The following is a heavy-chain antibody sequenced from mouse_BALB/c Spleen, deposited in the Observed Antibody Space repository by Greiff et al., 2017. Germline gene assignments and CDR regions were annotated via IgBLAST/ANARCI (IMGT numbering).Heavy chain of an antibody. Sequence: VQLQQSGPGLVAPSQSLSITCTVSGFSLTSYGVHWVRQPPGKGLEWLGVIWAGGSTNYNSALMSRLSISKDNSKSQVFLKMNRLQTDDTAMYYCARDPPYDYRGAMDYWGQGTSVTVSS. V-gene: IGHV2-9*02. J-gene: IGHJ4*01. CDR2: IWAGGST. CDR1: GFSLTSYG. CDR3: ARDPPYDYRGAMDY. D-gene: IGHD2-4*01.